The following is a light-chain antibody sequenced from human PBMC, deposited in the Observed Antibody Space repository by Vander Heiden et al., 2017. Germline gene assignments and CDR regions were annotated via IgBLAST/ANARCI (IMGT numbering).Light chain of an antibody. CDR3: RQSKHWPET. CDR2: KVS. CDR1: QSLVHSDGNIY. V-gene: IGKV2-30*02. Sequence: DVVMTQSPLSLPVTLGQPASISCRSSQSLVHSDGNIYLNWFQQRPGQSPRRLIYKVSNRDSGVPDRFSGSGSGTDFTLKISRVEAEDVGVYYCRQSKHWPETFGGGTKVEIK. J-gene: IGKJ4*01.